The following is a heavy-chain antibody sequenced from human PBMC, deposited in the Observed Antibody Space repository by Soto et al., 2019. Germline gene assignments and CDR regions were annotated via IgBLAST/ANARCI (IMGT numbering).Heavy chain of an antibody. CDR2: ISGSGGST. Sequence: GGSLRLSCAAAGFTFSSYAMSWVRQAPGKGLEWVSAISGSGGSTYYADSVKGRFTISRDNSKNTLYLQMNSLRAEDTAVYYCAKGTSSGWSRGYFDYWGQGTLVTVSS. D-gene: IGHD6-19*01. CDR3: AKGTSSGWSRGYFDY. CDR1: GFTFSSYA. V-gene: IGHV3-23*01. J-gene: IGHJ4*02.